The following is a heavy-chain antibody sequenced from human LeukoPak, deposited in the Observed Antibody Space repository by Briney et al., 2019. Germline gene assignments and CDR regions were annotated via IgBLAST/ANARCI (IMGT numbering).Heavy chain of an antibody. J-gene: IGHJ4*02. CDR2: ISGSGGST. D-gene: IGHD5-12*01. CDR1: GFTFSSYA. V-gene: IGHV3-23*01. CDR3: AKVFKWLRRYYFDY. Sequence: GGSLRLSCAASGFTFSSYAMSWVRQAPGKGPEWVSAISGSGGSTYYADSVKGRFTISRDNSKNTLYLQMNSLRAEDTAVYYCAKVFKWLRRYYFDYWGQGTLVTVSS.